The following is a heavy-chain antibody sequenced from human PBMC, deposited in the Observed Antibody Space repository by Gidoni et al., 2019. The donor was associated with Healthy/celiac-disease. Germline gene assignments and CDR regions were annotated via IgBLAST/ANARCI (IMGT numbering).Heavy chain of an antibody. CDR2: ISSSGSTI. Sequence: EVQLVESGGGLVQPGGSLRLSCAASGFTFSSYEMNWVRQALGKGLEWVSYISSSGSTIYYADSVKGRFTISRDNAKNSLYLQMNSLRAEDTAVYYCAREMMEMGDYYDSSGSLGYWGQGTLVTVSS. D-gene: IGHD3-22*01. V-gene: IGHV3-48*03. J-gene: IGHJ4*02. CDR3: AREMMEMGDYYDSSGSLGY. CDR1: GFTFSSYE.